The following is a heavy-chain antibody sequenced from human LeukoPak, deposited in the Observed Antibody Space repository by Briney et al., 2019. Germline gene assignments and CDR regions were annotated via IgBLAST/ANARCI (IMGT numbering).Heavy chain of an antibody. J-gene: IGHJ4*02. V-gene: IGHV3-7*03. CDR3: ARDQYDTWSRRGNFDS. Sequence: GGSLRLSCVASGFSFGKYWMSWVRQAPGKGLGWVASIKLDGSEKNYVDSVKGRFTISRDNTKNTLYLQMNSLRAEDTAVFYCARDQYDTWSRRGNFDSWGQGTLVIVSS. CDR2: IKLDGSEK. D-gene: IGHD3/OR15-3a*01. CDR1: GFSFGKYW.